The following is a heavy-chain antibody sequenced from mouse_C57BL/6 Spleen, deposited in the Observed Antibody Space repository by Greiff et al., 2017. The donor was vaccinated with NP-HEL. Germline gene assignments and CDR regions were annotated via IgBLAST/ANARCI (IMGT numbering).Heavy chain of an antibody. CDR3: AMGRQLRVLDY. CDR1: GYTFSDYY. J-gene: IGHJ2*01. V-gene: IGHV1-26*01. CDR2: INPNNGGT. D-gene: IGHD3-2*02. Sequence: EVQLQQSGPELVKPGASVKISCKASGYTFSDYYMNWVKQSPGKSLEWIGHINPNNGGTSYNQKFKGKATLTVDKSSSTAYMELRRLTSGDSAVDYCAMGRQLRVLDYWGQGTTVTVSS.